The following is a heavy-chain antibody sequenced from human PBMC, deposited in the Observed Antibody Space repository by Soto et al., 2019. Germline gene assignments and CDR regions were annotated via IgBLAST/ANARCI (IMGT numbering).Heavy chain of an antibody. Sequence: SETLSLTCTVSGGSISSYYWSWIRQPPGKGLEWIGYIYYSGSTNYNPSLKSRVTISVDTSKNQFSLKLSSVTAADPAVYYCARVLIAAAMTFDYWGQGTLVTVSS. D-gene: IGHD6-13*01. CDR2: IYYSGST. CDR3: ARVLIAAAMTFDY. CDR1: GGSISSYY. J-gene: IGHJ4*02. V-gene: IGHV4-59*01.